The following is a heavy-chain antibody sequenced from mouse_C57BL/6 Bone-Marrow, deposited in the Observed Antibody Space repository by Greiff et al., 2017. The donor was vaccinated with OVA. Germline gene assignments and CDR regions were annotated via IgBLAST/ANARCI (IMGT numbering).Heavy chain of an antibody. CDR3: ARNQLRLRYYAMDY. D-gene: IGHD3-2*02. Sequence: VQLKQSGPGLVKPSQSLSLTCSVTGYSITSGYYWNWIRQFPGNKLEWMGYISYDGSNNYNPSLKNRISITRDTYKNQFFLKLNSVTTEDTATYYCARNQLRLRYYAMDYWGQGTSVTVSS. V-gene: IGHV3-6*01. CDR1: GYSITSGYY. J-gene: IGHJ4*01. CDR2: ISYDGSN.